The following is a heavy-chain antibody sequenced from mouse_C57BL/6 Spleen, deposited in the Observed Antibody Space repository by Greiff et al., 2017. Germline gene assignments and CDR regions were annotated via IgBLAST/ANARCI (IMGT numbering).Heavy chain of an antibody. CDR3: ARDRGYYYGSSYDYYAMDY. D-gene: IGHD1-1*01. J-gene: IGHJ4*01. CDR1: GFTFSSYA. Sequence: EVQLQESGGGLVKPGGSLKLSCAASGFTFSSYAMSWVRQTPEKRLEWVATISDGGSYTYYPDNVKGRFTISRDNAKNNLYLQMSHLKSEDTAMYYCARDRGYYYGSSYDYYAMDYWGQGTSVTVSS. V-gene: IGHV5-4*01. CDR2: ISDGGSYT.